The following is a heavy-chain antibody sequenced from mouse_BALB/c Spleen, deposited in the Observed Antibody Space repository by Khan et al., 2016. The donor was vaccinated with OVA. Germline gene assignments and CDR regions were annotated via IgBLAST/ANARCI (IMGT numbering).Heavy chain of an antibody. Sequence: VQLQESGAELARPGASVKLSCKASGYTFTDYYINWVKQRTGQGLEWIGEIYPGSSNTYYNEKFKGKATLTADKSSSTAYMQLSSLTSEDSAVFFCARRNYFGYTFVYWGQGTLVTVSA. D-gene: IGHD1-2*01. V-gene: IGHV1-77*01. CDR2: IYPGSSNT. CDR3: ARRNYFGYTFVY. CDR1: GYTFTDYY. J-gene: IGHJ3*01.